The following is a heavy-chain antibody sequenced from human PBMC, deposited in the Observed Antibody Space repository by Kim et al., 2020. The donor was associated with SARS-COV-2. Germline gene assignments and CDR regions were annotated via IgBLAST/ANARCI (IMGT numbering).Heavy chain of an antibody. J-gene: IGHJ4*02. V-gene: IGHV1-3*01. CDR2: INAGNGNT. CDR1: GYTFTSYA. Sequence: ASVKVSCKASGYTFTSYAMHWVRQAPGQRLEWMGWINAGNGNTKYSQKFQGRVTITRDTSASTAYMELSSLRSEDTAVYYCARDLANYYDSSGYYGYWGQGILVTVSS. CDR3: ARDLANYYDSSGYYGY. D-gene: IGHD3-22*01.